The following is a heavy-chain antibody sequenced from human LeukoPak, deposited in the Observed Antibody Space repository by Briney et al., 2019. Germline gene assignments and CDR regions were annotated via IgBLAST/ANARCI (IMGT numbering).Heavy chain of an antibody. CDR2: INPNSGGT. J-gene: IGHJ4*02. CDR1: GYTFTGYY. CDR3: ARDTYYYDSSGYSQLDY. Sequence: ASVKVSCKASGYTFTGYYMHWVRQAPGQGLEWMGWINPNSGGTNYAQKFQGRVTMTRDTSISTAYMELSRLRSDDTAVYYCARDTYYYDSSGYSQLDYWGQGTLVTVSS. V-gene: IGHV1-2*02. D-gene: IGHD3-22*01.